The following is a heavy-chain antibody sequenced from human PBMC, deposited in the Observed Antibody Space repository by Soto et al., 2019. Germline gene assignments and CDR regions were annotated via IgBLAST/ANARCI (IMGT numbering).Heavy chain of an antibody. D-gene: IGHD3-16*01. CDR2: ISYDGSNK. CDR3: AKDRVESGLGEIDY. J-gene: IGHJ4*02. CDR1: GFSFSNNG. V-gene: IGHV3-30*18. Sequence: QVQLVESGGGVVQPGRSLRLSCAASGFSFSNNGIHWVRQAPGKGLAWVAIISYDGSNKYYADSVKGRFTISRDNSKNTLYLQMNSLRVEDTAVYYCAKDRVESGLGEIDYWGQGTLVTVSS.